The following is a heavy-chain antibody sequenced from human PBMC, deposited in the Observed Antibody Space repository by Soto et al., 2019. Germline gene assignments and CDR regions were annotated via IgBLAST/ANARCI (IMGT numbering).Heavy chain of an antibody. Sequence: PSETLSLTCLVSGFPISSTYSWGWIRQPPGKGLEWIGSISHSGTTSYSPSLTSRVSISVDTSKNQFSLKLSSVTAADTAVYYCARDRSDILTGYYSGNWFDPWGQGTLVTVSS. V-gene: IGHV4-38-2*02. CDR2: ISHSGTT. J-gene: IGHJ5*02. CDR1: GFPISSTYS. D-gene: IGHD3-9*01. CDR3: ARDRSDILTGYYSGNWFDP.